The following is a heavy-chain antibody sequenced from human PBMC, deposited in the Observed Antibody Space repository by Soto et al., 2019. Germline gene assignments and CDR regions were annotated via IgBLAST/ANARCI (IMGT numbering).Heavy chain of an antibody. CDR3: ASNGAAGYSSSWYYFDY. J-gene: IGHJ4*02. V-gene: IGHV4-39*01. Sequence: PSETLSLTCTVSGGSISSSSYYWGWIRQPPGKGLEWIGSIYYSGSTYYNPSLKSRGTISVDTSKNQFSLKLSSVTAADTAVYYCASNGAAGYSSSWYYFDYWGQGTLVTVSS. CDR1: GGSISSSSYY. CDR2: IYYSGST. D-gene: IGHD6-13*01.